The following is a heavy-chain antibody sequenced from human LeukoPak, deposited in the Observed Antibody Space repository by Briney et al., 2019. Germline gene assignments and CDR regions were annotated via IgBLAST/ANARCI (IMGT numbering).Heavy chain of an antibody. Sequence: GGSLRLSCAAFGFTFNDYYMSWIRQAPGKGLEWLSYINIGGTNTHYADSVKGRFTISRDNAKKSLYLEMNNLRAEDTAVYYCATDGAGFDTWGQGVLVTVSS. CDR1: GFTFNDYY. CDR2: INIGGTNT. CDR3: ATDGAGFDT. J-gene: IGHJ5*02. V-gene: IGHV3-11*01.